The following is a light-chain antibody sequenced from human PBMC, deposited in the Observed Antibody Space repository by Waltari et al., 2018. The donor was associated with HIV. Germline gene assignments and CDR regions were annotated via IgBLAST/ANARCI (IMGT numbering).Light chain of an antibody. J-gene: IGLJ1*01. V-gene: IGLV2-23*02. Sequence: QSALTHPASVSGSPGQSITISCTGTSSDVGSYNLASWYQQHPGKAPKLMIYEVNKRPSGVSNRFSGSKSGNTASLTISGLQAEDEADYYCCSYAGSPYVFGTGTKVTVL. CDR1: SSDVGSYNL. CDR3: CSYAGSPYV. CDR2: EVN.